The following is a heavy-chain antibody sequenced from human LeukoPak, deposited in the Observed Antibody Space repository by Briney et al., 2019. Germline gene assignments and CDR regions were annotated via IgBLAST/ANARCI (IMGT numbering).Heavy chain of an antibody. V-gene: IGHV1-3*01. CDR1: GYTFTSYA. D-gene: IGHD3-22*01. CDR3: ARDFSGYYYYFDY. Sequence: ASVKVSCKASGYTFTSYAMHWVRQAPGQRLEWMGWINAGNGNTKYSQKFQVRVTITRDTSASTAYMELSSLRSEDTAVYYCARDFSGYYYYFDYWGQGTLVTVSS. CDR2: INAGNGNT. J-gene: IGHJ4*02.